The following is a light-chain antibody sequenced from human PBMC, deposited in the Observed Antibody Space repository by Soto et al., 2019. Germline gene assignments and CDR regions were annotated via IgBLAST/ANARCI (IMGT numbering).Light chain of an antibody. V-gene: IGKV1-5*03. Sequence: DVQMTQSPSTLSASVGDRVTITCRASQTISSRSAWYQQKPGKAPKLLIYKASTLKSGVPSRFSGSGSGTDFTLTISSLEPEDFAVYYCQQRSNWITFGQGTRLEIK. CDR3: QQRSNWIT. CDR2: KAS. J-gene: IGKJ5*01. CDR1: QTISSR.